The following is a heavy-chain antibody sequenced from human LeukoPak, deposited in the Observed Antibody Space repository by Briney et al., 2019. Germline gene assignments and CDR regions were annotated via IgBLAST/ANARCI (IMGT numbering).Heavy chain of an antibody. CDR2: IYYSGST. Sequence: SETLSLTCTVPGGSISSYYWSWIRQPPGKGLEWIGYIYYSGSTNYNLSLKSRVTISVDTSKNQFSLKLSSVTAADTAVYYCASTVVTPEDAFDIWGQGTMVTVSS. J-gene: IGHJ3*02. CDR1: GGSISSYY. CDR3: ASTVVTPEDAFDI. V-gene: IGHV4-59*01. D-gene: IGHD4-23*01.